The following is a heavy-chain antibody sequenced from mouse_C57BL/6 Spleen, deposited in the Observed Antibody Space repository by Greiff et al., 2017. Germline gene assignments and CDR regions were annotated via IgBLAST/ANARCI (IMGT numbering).Heavy chain of an antibody. V-gene: IGHV1-82*01. CDR1: GYAFSSSW. D-gene: IGHD1-1*01. CDR2: IYPGDGDT. CDR3: ARGPLYGSHYFDY. Sequence: QVQLQQSGPELVKPGASVKISCKASGYAFSSSWMNWVKQRPGKGLEWIGRIYPGDGDTNYNGKFKGKATLTADKSSSTAYMQLSSLTSEDSAVYFCARGPLYGSHYFDYWGQGTTLTVSS. J-gene: IGHJ2*01.